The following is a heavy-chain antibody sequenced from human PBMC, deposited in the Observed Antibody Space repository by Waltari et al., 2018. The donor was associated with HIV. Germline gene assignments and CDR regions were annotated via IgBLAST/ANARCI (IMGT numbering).Heavy chain of an antibody. CDR2: SRVVCAMT. Sequence: EVQLLESGGGLVQPGGSLRLSCEASGFTFYNYAMSWVRQAPGRVREWVSASRVVCAMTYYAGSGKGRFTISRDNSKNTLYLRMNSLRAEYTAVYYCAKRQQRDRTGWFDAWGQGTLVTVSS. CDR1: GFTFYNYA. J-gene: IGHJ5*02. D-gene: IGHD6-13*01. V-gene: IGHV3-23*01. CDR3: AKRQQRDRTGWFDA.